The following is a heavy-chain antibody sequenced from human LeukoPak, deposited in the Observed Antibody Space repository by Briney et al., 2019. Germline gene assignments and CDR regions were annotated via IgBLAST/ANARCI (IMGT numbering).Heavy chain of an antibody. CDR1: GYTFTSYY. Sequence: ASVKVSCKASGYTFTSYYMHWVRQAPGQGLEWMGIINPSGGSTSYAQKFQGRVTMTRDTSTSTVYMKLSSLRSEDTAVYYCARGLPSITIFGVVHDAFDIWGQGTMVTVSS. D-gene: IGHD3-3*01. CDR2: INPSGGST. V-gene: IGHV1-46*01. CDR3: ARGLPSITIFGVVHDAFDI. J-gene: IGHJ3*02.